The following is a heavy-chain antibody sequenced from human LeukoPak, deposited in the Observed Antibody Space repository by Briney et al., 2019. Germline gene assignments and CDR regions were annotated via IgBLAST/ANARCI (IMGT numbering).Heavy chain of an antibody. CDR3: ARVFLRSGIAALVGFDP. Sequence: GASVKVSCKASGYTFTGYYMHWVRQAPGQGLEWMGWINPNSGGTNSAQKFQGRVTMTRDTSISTAYMELSRLRSDDTAVYYCARVFLRSGIAALVGFDPWGQGTLVTVSS. CDR2: INPNSGGT. D-gene: IGHD6-13*01. V-gene: IGHV1-2*02. J-gene: IGHJ5*02. CDR1: GYTFTGYY.